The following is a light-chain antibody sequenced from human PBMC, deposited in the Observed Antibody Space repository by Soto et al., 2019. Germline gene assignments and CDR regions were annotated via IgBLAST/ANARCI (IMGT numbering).Light chain of an antibody. CDR3: QQYNNWPPLT. CDR1: QNIDNN. V-gene: IGKV3D-15*01. J-gene: IGKJ4*01. CDR2: GAS. Sequence: EIVMTQSPATLSVSPGDRVTLSCRASQNIDNNLAWYQQRPGQPPRLLIYGASTRANGIPARFSGSGSGTEFTLTISSLQSEDCAVYCCQQYNNWPPLTCGGGTKVEIK.